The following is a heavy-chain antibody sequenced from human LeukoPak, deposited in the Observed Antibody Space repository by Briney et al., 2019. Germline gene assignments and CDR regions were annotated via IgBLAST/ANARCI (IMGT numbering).Heavy chain of an antibody. CDR2: INNDAMEK. J-gene: IGHJ4*02. CDR1: GFTFGDHW. V-gene: IGHV3-7*01. CDR3: ARFALKTPPTD. Sequence: GGSLRLSCAASGFTFGDHWMTWVRQAPGKGLEWLANINNDAMEKYFVDSVKGRFTISRDNAKNSLFLQMNSLRAEDTAVYYCARFALKTPPTDWGQGTLVTVSS.